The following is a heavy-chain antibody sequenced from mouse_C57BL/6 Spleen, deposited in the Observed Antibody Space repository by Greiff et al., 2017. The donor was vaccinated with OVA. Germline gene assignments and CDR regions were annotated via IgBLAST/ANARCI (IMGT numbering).Heavy chain of an antibody. D-gene: IGHD2-4*01. Sequence: EVQGVASGGGLVQPGGSLSLSCAASGFTFTDYYMSWVRQPPGKALEWLGFIRYKANGYTTEYSASVKGRFTISRDNSQSILYLQMNALRAEDSATYYCARYRSDYYIDYWGQGTTLTVSS. CDR3: ARYRSDYYIDY. V-gene: IGHV7-3*01. J-gene: IGHJ2*01. CDR2: IRYKANGYTT. CDR1: GFTFTDYY.